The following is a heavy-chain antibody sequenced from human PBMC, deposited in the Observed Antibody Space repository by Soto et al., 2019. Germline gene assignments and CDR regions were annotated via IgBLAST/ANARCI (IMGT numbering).Heavy chain of an antibody. CDR2: IWYDGSNK. J-gene: IGHJ4*02. CDR1: GFIFSTYG. Sequence: QVQLVESGGGVVQPGRSLRLSCAASGFIFSTYGMHWVRQAPGKGLEWVAVIWYDGSNKYYADSVKGRFTISRDNSKNALYRQMNSLRAEDTAVYYCARAVGPFDYWGQGTLVTVSS. V-gene: IGHV3-33*01. D-gene: IGHD1-26*01. CDR3: ARAVGPFDY.